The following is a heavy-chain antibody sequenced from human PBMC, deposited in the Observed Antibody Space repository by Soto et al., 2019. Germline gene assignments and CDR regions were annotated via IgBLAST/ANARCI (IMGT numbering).Heavy chain of an antibody. CDR1: GYTFSVYH. J-gene: IGHJ6*02. D-gene: IGHD4-4*01. Sequence: QVHLVQSGAEVKQPGASVKVSCKASGYTFSVYHMHWVRQAPGQGLEWMGWVHPNSGGTNYAQSFEGRVTMTRATSINTAYMELSRLTSDETAVYYCAKELQRGMDVWGQGTTVTVSS. V-gene: IGHV1-2*02. CDR2: VHPNSGGT. CDR3: AKELQRGMDV.